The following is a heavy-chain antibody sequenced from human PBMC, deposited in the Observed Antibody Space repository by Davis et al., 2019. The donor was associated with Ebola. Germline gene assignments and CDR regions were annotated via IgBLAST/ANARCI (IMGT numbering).Heavy chain of an antibody. CDR2: IYYSGST. V-gene: IGHV4-59*01. CDR3: ARSHSDWLLPFDY. D-gene: IGHD3-9*01. Sequence: MPSETLSLTCTVSGGSISAYYWSWIRQPPGKGLEWIGDIYYSGSTNFNPTLKSRVTISVDTSKNQFSLKLNSATAADTAVYYCARSHSDWLLPFDYWGQGTLATVSS. J-gene: IGHJ4*02. CDR1: GGSISAYY.